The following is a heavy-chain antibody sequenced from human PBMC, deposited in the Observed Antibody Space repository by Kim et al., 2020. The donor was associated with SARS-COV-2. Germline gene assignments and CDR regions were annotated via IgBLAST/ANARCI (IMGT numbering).Heavy chain of an antibody. D-gene: IGHD3-10*01. V-gene: IGHV3-74*01. CDR1: GFTFTDYW. CDR2: VNNDGSST. J-gene: IGHJ4*02. CDR3: ARGYGSGTNY. Sequence: GGSLRLSCTTSGFTFTDYWIHWVRQAPGKGLVWVSYVNNDGSSTGYADSVKGRFTISRDNAKNTLYLQMNSLRLADTAVYYCARGYGSGTNYWGQGTLVT.